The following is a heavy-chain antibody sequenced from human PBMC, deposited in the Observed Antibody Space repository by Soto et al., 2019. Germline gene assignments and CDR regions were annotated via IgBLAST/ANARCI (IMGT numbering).Heavy chain of an antibody. CDR2: IYYSGST. Sequence: SETLSLTCTVSGGSISSYYWSWIRQPPGKGLEWIGYIYYSGSTNYNPSLKSRVTISVDTSKNQFSLKLSSVTAAGTAVYYCAREGYTWNDGYYFDYWGQGTLVTVSS. V-gene: IGHV4-59*01. D-gene: IGHD1-1*01. J-gene: IGHJ4*02. CDR3: AREGYTWNDGYYFDY. CDR1: GGSISSYY.